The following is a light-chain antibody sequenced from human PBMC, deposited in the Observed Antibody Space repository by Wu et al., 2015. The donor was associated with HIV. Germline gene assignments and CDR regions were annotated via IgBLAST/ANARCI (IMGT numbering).Light chain of an antibody. CDR3: QQRSNWPPGLT. J-gene: IGKJ4*01. Sequence: EIVLTQSPAALSISPGERATLSCRASRSVSSAVAWYQQKPGQAPRLLIYDASNRATGIPARFSGSGSGTDFTLTISSLEPEDFAVYYCQQRSNWPPGLTFGGGTKVEIK. V-gene: IGKV3-11*01. CDR1: RSVSSA. CDR2: DAS.